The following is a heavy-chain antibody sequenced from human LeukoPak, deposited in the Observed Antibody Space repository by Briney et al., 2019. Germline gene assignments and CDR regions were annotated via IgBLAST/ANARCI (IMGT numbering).Heavy chain of an antibody. V-gene: IGHV4-34*01. D-gene: IGHD3-10*01. CDR1: GGSFSGYY. CDR2: INHSGST. Sequence: PSETLSLTCAVYGGSFSGYYWSWIRQPPGKGLEWIGEINHSGSTNYNPSLKSRVTISVDTSKNQFSLKLSSVTAADTAVYYCASYGSGSYYGQLDYWGQGALVTVSS. CDR3: ASYGSGSYYGQLDY. J-gene: IGHJ4*02.